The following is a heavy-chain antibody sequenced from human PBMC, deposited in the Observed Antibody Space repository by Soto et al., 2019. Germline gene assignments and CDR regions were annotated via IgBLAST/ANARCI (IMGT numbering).Heavy chain of an antibody. CDR2: INPFSGDV. CDR3: AGGGAGSGPFTWELPDH. D-gene: IGHD1-26*01. Sequence: QMQLVQSGAEVKQTGSSVTVSCKALGNTFTYRYLHWVRQAPGQALEWMGWINPFSGDVHYAQKFTERVTITRDRSINTAYMQMSSLRSEDTAMYFCAGGGAGSGPFTWELPDHWGQGTLVTVSS. CDR1: GNTFTYRY. J-gene: IGHJ4*02. V-gene: IGHV1-45*02.